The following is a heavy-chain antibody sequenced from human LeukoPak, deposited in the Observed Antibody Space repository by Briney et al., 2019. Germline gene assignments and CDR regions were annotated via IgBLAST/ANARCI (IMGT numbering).Heavy chain of an antibody. CDR2: ISSSGSYI. CDR3: ARGRSIAAAADY. V-gene: IGHV3-21*01. Sequence: SGGSLRLSCAASGFTFSGYSMNWVRQAPGQGLEWVSSISSSGSYISYADSVKGRFTISRDNAKNSLYLQMNSLRAEDTAVYYCARGRSIAAAADYWGQGTLVTVSS. D-gene: IGHD6-13*01. J-gene: IGHJ4*02. CDR1: GFTFSGYS.